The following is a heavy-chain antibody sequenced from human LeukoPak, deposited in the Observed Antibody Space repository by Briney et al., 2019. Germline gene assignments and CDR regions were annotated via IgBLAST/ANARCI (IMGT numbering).Heavy chain of an antibody. J-gene: IGHJ6*03. CDR1: GGSFSGYY. V-gene: IGHV4-34*01. Sequence: PSETLSLTCAVYGGSFSGYYWSWIRQPPGKGLEWIGEINHSGSTNYNPSLKSRVTISVDTSKNQFSLKLSSVTAADTAVYYCAREGIQLWPYYYYYYMDVWGKGTTVTVSS. D-gene: IGHD5-18*01. CDR3: AREGIQLWPYYYYYYMDV. CDR2: INHSGST.